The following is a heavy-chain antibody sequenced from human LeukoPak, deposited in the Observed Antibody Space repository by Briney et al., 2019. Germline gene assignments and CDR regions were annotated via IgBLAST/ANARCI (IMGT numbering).Heavy chain of an antibody. D-gene: IGHD3-3*01. V-gene: IGHV4-59*08. CDR3: ARTEVRFLEWFYFDY. J-gene: IGHJ4*02. CDR1: GGSIRSYY. Sequence: PSETLSLTCTVSGGSIRSYYWSWIRQPPGNGLEWIGYISYSGTTNYNPALKSRVTMSVETSKNHLSLKLRSVSAADTAVYYCARTEVRFLEWFYFDYWGQGTLVTVSS. CDR2: ISYSGTT.